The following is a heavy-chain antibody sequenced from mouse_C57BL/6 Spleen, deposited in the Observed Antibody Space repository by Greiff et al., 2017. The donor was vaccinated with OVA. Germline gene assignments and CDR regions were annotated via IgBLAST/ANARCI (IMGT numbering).Heavy chain of an antibody. CDR3: ARERKLSGAWFAY. Sequence: EVKLVESGGGLVKPGGSLKLSCAASGFTFSDYGMHWVRQAPEKGLEWVAYISSGSSTIYYADTVKGRFTNSRDNAKNTLFLQMTSLRSEDTAMYYCARERKLSGAWFAYWGQGTLVTVSA. CDR2: ISSGSSTI. D-gene: IGHD2-12*01. J-gene: IGHJ3*01. CDR1: GFTFSDYG. V-gene: IGHV5-17*01.